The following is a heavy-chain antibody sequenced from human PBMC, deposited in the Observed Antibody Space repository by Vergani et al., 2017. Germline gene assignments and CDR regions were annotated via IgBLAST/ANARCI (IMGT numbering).Heavy chain of an antibody. J-gene: IGHJ4*02. CDR3: ARVALAVAGTFDY. CDR2: IYYSGST. D-gene: IGHD6-19*01. Sequence: QVQLQQWGAGLLKPSETLSLTCAVYGGSFSGYYWSWIRQPPGKGLEWIGYIYYSGSTNYNPSLKSRVTISVDTSKNQFSLKLSSVTAADTAVYYCARVALAVAGTFDYWGQGTLVTVSS. V-gene: IGHV4-34*11. CDR1: GGSFSGYY.